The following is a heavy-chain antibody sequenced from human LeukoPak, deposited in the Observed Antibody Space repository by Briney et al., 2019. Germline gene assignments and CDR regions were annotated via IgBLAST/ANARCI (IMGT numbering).Heavy chain of an antibody. J-gene: IGHJ4*02. CDR1: GYTFTSYY. CDR3: ARDWEYYGSGSFSGGFDY. V-gene: IGHV1-46*01. D-gene: IGHD3-10*01. CDR2: INPSGGST. Sequence: ASVKVSCKASGYTFTSYYMHWVRQAPGQGLEWLGHINPSGGSTSNAQKFQGRVTMTRDTSTSTVYMELSSLRSEDTAVYYCARDWEYYGSGSFSGGFDYWGQGTLVTVSS.